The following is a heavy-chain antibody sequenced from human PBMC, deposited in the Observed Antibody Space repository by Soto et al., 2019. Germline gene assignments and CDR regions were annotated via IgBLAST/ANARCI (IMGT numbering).Heavy chain of an antibody. V-gene: IGHV3-48*03. CDR2: ISSRGTTI. D-gene: IGHD3-22*01. J-gene: IGHJ4*02. Sequence: GGSLRLSCAASGFTFSSYEMNWVRQAPGKGLEWVSYISSRGTTIHYADSVKGRFTISRDNAKNSLYLQMNSLRAEDTAVYYCARDIDYYDSSGYQDQWGQGTQVTVSS. CDR3: ARDIDYYDSSGYQDQ. CDR1: GFTFSSYE.